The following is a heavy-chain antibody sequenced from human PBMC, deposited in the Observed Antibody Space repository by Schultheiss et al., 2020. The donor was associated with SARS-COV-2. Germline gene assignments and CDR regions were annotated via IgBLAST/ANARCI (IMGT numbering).Heavy chain of an antibody. D-gene: IGHD5-18*01. V-gene: IGHV4-61*01. J-gene: IGHJ6*03. CDR2: IYYSGST. Sequence: SETLSLTCTVSGGSVSSGSYYWSWIRQPPGKGLEWIGYIYYSGSTNYNPSLKSRVTISVDTSKNQFSLKLSSVTAADTAVYYCARGNGYGGYYYYYMDVWGKGTTVTVSS. CDR3: ARGNGYGGYYYYYMDV. CDR1: GGSVSSGSYY.